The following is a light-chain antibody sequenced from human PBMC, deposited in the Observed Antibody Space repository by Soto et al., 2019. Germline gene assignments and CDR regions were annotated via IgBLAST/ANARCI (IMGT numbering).Light chain of an antibody. Sequence: QSALTQPASVSGSPGQSITISCTGTSSDVGDYNYVSWYQHHPGKAPKLMIYDVSNRPSGVSNRFSGSKSGNTASLTISGLQAEDEGAYYCSSYTRTNFVVFGGGTKLTVL. CDR1: SSDVGDYNY. V-gene: IGLV2-14*03. J-gene: IGLJ2*01. CDR3: SSYTRTNFVV. CDR2: DVS.